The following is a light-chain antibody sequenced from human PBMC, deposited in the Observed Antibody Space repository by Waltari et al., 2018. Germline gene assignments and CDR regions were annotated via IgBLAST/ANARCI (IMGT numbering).Light chain of an antibody. CDR2: WAP. Sequence: DIVMTQSPDSLAVSLGDRATISCKSSQSVLYSSNNKNYLAWYQQKPGQPPKLLLYWAPMRESGVPDRFSGSGSGTDFTLTISSLQAEDVAVYYCQQYYDTLWTFGQGTKVEIK. CDR3: QQYYDTLWT. V-gene: IGKV4-1*01. J-gene: IGKJ1*01. CDR1: QSVLYSSNNKNY.